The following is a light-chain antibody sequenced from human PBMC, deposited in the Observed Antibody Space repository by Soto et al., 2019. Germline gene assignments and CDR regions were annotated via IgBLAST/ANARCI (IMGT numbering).Light chain of an antibody. CDR1: QDVSNY. CDR2: EAS. V-gene: IGKV1-16*01. CDR3: QQFNSYPIT. J-gene: IGKJ5*01. Sequence: DIKMTKSPSSLSAFVGDRGXXVXXASQDVSNYLNWFQQKPGKAPKLLIYEASSLESAVPSRFSGSGSGTEFTLTISGLQPDDFATYYCQQFNSYPITFGQGTRLEI.